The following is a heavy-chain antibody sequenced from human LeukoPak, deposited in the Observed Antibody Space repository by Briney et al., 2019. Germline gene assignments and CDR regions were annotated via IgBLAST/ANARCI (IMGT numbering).Heavy chain of an antibody. V-gene: IGHV4-30-4*02. CDR2: IYYSGST. CDR3: ARDLNYDSSGYDAFDI. CDR1: GGSISSGDYY. Sequence: SETLSLTCTVSGGSISSGDYYWSWIRQPPGKGLEWIGYIYYSGSTYYNPSLKSRVTISVDTSKNQFSLKLSSVTAADTAVYYCARDLNYDSSGYDAFDIWGQGTMVTVSS. J-gene: IGHJ3*02. D-gene: IGHD3-22*01.